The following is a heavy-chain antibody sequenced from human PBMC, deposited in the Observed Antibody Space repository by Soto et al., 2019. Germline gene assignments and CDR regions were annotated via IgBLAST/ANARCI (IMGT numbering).Heavy chain of an antibody. CDR2: IIPILGIA. J-gene: IGHJ4*02. V-gene: IGHV1-69*08. CDR1: GGTFSSYT. D-gene: IGHD5-12*01. CDR3: SRDPSGYDLPAY. Sequence: QVQLVQSGAEVKKPGSSVKVSCKASGGTFSSYTINWVRQAPGQGLEWMGRIIPILGIANYAQKFQGRVTITADKSTSTAYMELCSLRSEDTAVYYCSRDPSGYDLPAYWGQGTMVTVSS.